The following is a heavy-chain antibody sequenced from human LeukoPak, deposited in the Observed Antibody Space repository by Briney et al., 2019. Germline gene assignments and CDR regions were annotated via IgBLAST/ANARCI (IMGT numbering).Heavy chain of an antibody. CDR3: ARDNIWAFDI. D-gene: IGHD2/OR15-2a*01. CDR1: GFNSFNFP. J-gene: IGHJ3*02. Sequence: GGSLRLSCEASGFNSFNFPMNWVRKAPERGLEWVSHIRSDGTITYADSVKGRFTISRDDAKTSVYLQLNSLRDEDTAIYYCARDNIWAFDIWGQGTMVTVSS. CDR2: IRSDGTI. V-gene: IGHV3-69-1*01.